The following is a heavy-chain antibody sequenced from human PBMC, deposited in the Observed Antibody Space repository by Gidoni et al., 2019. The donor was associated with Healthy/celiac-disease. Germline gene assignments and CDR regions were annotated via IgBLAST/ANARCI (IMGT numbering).Heavy chain of an antibody. Sequence: QVQLVQSGAEVKKPGSSVKVSCKASGGTFSSYAISWVRQAPGQGLEWMGGINPIFGTANYAQKFQGRVTITADESTSTAYMELSSLRSEDTAVYYCASTRVVGATNAFDIWGQGTMVTVSS. J-gene: IGHJ3*02. V-gene: IGHV1-69*01. CDR1: GGTFSSYA. CDR2: INPIFGTA. D-gene: IGHD1-26*01. CDR3: ASTRVVGATNAFDI.